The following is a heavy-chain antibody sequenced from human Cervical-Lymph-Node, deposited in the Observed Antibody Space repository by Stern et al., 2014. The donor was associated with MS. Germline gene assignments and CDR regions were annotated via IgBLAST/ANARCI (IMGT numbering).Heavy chain of an antibody. J-gene: IGHJ4*02. CDR2: IIPIFVRA. Sequence: VHLVESGPEVKKPGSSLKVSCRASGGTFSNSAINWVRQAPGQGLEWMGGIIPIFVRANYAQKFQGRVTIIADKSTNTTYMELSSLTYEDTAVYYCARDLKDWGQGTLVTVSS. CDR1: GGTFSNSA. CDR3: ARDLKD. V-gene: IGHV1-69*06.